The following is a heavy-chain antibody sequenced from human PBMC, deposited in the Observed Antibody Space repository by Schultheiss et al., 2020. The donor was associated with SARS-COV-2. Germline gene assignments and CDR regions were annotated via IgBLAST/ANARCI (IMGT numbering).Heavy chain of an antibody. V-gene: IGHV3-23*01. Sequence: GGSLRLSCAASGFSFSSYEMNWVRQAPGKGLEWVSAISGSGGSTYYADSVKGRFTISRDNSKNTLYLQMNSLRAEDTAVFYCARSTVTTHRRHYYYMDVWGKGTTVTVSS. CDR3: ARSTVTTHRRHYYYMDV. J-gene: IGHJ6*03. CDR2: ISGSGGST. D-gene: IGHD4-17*01. CDR1: GFSFSSYE.